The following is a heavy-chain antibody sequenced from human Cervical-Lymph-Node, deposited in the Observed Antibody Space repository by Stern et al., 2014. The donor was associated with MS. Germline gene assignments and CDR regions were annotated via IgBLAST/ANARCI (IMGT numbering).Heavy chain of an antibody. D-gene: IGHD3-16*01. CDR2: VSGDSGNT. CDR1: GYSFTYYG. V-gene: IGHV1-18*01. Sequence: VQLVESGAEVKKPGASAKVSCKASGYSFTYYGINWVRQAPGQGLEWMGWVSGDSGNTNSAQKFQGRVTMTTDTSTSTAHMELRSLRSDDTAVYYCARGGMGGNYYYYYGMDVWGQGTTVTVSS. J-gene: IGHJ6*02. CDR3: ARGGMGGNYYYYYGMDV.